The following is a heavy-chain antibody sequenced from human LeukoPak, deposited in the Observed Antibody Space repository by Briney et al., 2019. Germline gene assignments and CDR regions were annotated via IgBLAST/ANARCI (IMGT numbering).Heavy chain of an antibody. D-gene: IGHD3-16*01. J-gene: IGHJ5*02. CDR2: LSHDGSNG. CDR1: GFTFGIYT. Sequence: GGSLRLSCAASGFTFGIYTMQWVRQAPGKGLECVAVLSHDGSNGYYADSVKGRFTVSRDTSKNTLYLQMNSLRPDDTAVYYCARVWGADTWGQGTLVTVSS. CDR3: ARVWGADT. V-gene: IGHV3-30*04.